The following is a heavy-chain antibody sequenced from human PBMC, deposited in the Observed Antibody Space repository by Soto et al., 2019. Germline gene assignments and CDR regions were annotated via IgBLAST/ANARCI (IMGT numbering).Heavy chain of an antibody. CDR1: GFTFSTYS. V-gene: IGHV3-48*01. J-gene: IGHJ5*02. CDR2: ISSSTI. CDR3: AGQGGSRLNWFDP. Sequence: EVQLVESGGGLVQPGGSLRLSCAASGFTFSTYSMNWVRQAPGKGLEWVSYISSSTIYYAVSVKGRFTISRDNAKNSLYLQMNSLRAEDTAVYYCAGQGGSRLNWFDPWGQGTLVTVSS. D-gene: IGHD6-13*01.